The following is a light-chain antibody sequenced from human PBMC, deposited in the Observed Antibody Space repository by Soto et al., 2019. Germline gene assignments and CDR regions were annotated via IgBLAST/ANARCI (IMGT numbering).Light chain of an antibody. V-gene: IGKV3-15*01. CDR1: QSVDSN. CDR3: QQHNTWPYT. CDR2: GAS. J-gene: IGKJ2*01. Sequence: EIVMTQSPATLSVFPGERATLSCRASQSVDSNLAWYQQKPGQAPRLLIYGASTRATGIPARFSGSGSGTEFTLTISSLQSEDFAVYFCQQHNTWPYTFGQGTKVDIK.